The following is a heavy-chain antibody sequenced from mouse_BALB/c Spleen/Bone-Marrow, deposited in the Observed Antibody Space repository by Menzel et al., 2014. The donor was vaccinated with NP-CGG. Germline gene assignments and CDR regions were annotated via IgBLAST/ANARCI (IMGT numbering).Heavy chain of an antibody. CDR2: ISDYYGDA. Sequence: VKLQESGAKLVRPGVSVKISCKGSGYTFTDHAIHWVKRSHAKSLEWIGVISDYYGDAIYNQKFKGKATMTVDKSSSTAYMELARLTSEDSAIYYCARSGKVRNAMDYWGQGTSVTVS. J-gene: IGHJ4*01. CDR3: ARSGKVRNAMDY. V-gene: IGHV1S137*01. CDR1: GYTFTDHA. D-gene: IGHD2-14*01.